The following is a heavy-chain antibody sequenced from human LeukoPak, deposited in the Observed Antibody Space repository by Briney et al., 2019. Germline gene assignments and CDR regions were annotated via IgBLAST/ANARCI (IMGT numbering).Heavy chain of an antibody. CDR2: FDPEDGET. J-gene: IGHJ4*02. CDR3: ATNRGY. V-gene: IGHV1-24*01. Sequence: AAVKVSCKVSGYTLTELSMHWVRQAPGTGLEWMGGFDPEDGETIYAQKFQGRVTMTEATSTDTAYMELSSLKSEDTAVYYCATNRGYWGQGTLVTVSS. CDR1: GYTLTELS.